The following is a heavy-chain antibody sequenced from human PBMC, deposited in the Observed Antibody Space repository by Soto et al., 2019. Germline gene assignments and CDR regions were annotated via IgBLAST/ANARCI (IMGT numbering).Heavy chain of an antibody. Sequence: QVQLQESGPGLVKPSQTLSLTCTVSGGSISSGGYYWSWIRQNPGKGLEWIGYVYYSGTTYYNPSLRSRVAISVDTSKNHFSLNLSSGSAADTAVYYCARHYGDRPGYFDYWGQGTLVTVSS. CDR1: GGSISSGGYY. CDR2: VYYSGTT. CDR3: ARHYGDRPGYFDY. D-gene: IGHD4-17*01. V-gene: IGHV4-31*03. J-gene: IGHJ4*02.